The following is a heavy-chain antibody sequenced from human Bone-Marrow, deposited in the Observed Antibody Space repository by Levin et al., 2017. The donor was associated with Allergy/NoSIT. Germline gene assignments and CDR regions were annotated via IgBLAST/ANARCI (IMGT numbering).Heavy chain of an antibody. CDR3: AREGDDYYGSGGFYRPLGY. V-gene: IGHV7-4-1*02. D-gene: IGHD3-10*01. J-gene: IGHJ4*02. CDR1: GYTFSNYA. CDR2: INTNTGTP. Sequence: PRASVKVSCKASGYTFSNYALNWVRQAPGQGLEWMGWINTNTGTPTYAQGFTGRFVFSSDTSVSTAFLQISSLMTEDTALYFCAREGDDYYGSGGFYRPLGYWGQGALVTVSS.